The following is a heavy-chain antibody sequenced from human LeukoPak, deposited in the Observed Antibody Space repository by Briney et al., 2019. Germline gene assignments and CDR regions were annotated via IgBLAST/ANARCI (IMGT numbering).Heavy chain of an antibody. CDR2: ISAYNGNT. CDR1: GYTFTSYG. V-gene: IGHV1-18*01. Sequence: ASVKVSCKASGYTFTSYGISWVRQAPGQGLEWMGWISAYNGNTNYAQKLQGRVTMTTDTSTSTAYMELRSLRSDDTAVYYCARGTIYGDYTPGAFDIWGQGTMVTVSS. J-gene: IGHJ3*02. CDR3: ARGTIYGDYTPGAFDI. D-gene: IGHD4-17*01.